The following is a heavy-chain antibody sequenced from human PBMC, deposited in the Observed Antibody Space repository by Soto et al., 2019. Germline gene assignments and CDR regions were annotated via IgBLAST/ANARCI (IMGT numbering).Heavy chain of an antibody. CDR1: GGSISGGYY. D-gene: IGHD5-18*01. V-gene: IGHV4-31*03. Sequence: SETLSLTCTVSGGSISGGYYWSWIRQHPGEGLEWIGYIYVGGSTSYNPSLKSRVTISVDTSKSRFSLKLSSVTAADTAIYYCARAGTYGYDWGQGTLVTVSS. J-gene: IGHJ4*02. CDR2: IYVGGST. CDR3: ARAGTYGYD.